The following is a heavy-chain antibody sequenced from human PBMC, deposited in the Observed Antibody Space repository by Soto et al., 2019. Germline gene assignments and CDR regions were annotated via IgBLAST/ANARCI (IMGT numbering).Heavy chain of an antibody. V-gene: IGHV4-59*08. D-gene: IGHD3-10*01. CDR2: IYYSGST. Sequence: PSETLSLTCTVSGGSISSYYWSWIRQPPGKGLEWIGYIYYSGSTNYNPSLKSRVTISVDTSKNQFSLKLNSMTAADTAVYYCARHNYGSGSTYFDYCGQGTLVTVPQ. CDR1: GGSISSYY. CDR3: ARHNYGSGSTYFDY. J-gene: IGHJ4*02.